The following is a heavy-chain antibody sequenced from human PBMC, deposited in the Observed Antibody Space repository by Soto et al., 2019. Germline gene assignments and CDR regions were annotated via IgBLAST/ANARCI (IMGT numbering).Heavy chain of an antibody. V-gene: IGHV3-7*04. J-gene: IGHJ4*02. D-gene: IGHD1-26*01. CDR3: GRDLRDWDSGSYSYDY. Sequence: GGSLRLCCAASGFTSSSYWMSWVRQAPGKGLEWVANIKQDGGEKYYVDSVKGRFTISRDNAKKSLYLQMNSLRAEDTAVYYCGRDLRDWDSGSYSYDYWGQGTLVTVSS. CDR2: IKQDGGEK. CDR1: GFTSSSYW.